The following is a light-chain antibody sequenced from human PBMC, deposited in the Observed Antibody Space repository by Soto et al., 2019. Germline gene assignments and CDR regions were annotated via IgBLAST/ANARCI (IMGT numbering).Light chain of an antibody. CDR1: QGIGSA. V-gene: IGKV1-13*02. CDR2: DAS. J-gene: IGKJ3*01. CDR3: QKYYSAPFT. Sequence: AIQLTQSPSSLSASVGDRVTITCRASQGIGSALAWYQRKPGKAPKLLIYDASSLESGVPSRFSGSGSGTDFTLTISSLQPEDFATYYCQKYYSAPFTFGPGT.